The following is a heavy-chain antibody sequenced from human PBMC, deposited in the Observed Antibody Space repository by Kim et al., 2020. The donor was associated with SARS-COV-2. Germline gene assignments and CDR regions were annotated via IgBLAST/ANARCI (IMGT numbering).Heavy chain of an antibody. Sequence: SVKVSCKASGGTFSSYAISWVRQAPGQGLEWMGGIIPIFGTANYAQKFQGRVTITADESTSTAYMELSSLRSEDTAVYYCAVLRDYYDSSGYYYWGQGTLVTVSS. CDR3: AVLRDYYDSSGYYY. CDR2: IIPIFGTA. J-gene: IGHJ4*02. CDR1: GGTFSSYA. V-gene: IGHV1-69*13. D-gene: IGHD3-22*01.